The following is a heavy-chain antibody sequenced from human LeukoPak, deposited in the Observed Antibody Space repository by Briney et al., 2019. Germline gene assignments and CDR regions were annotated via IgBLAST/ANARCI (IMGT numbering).Heavy chain of an antibody. CDR3: AKGYYGDLYYYYYYMDV. CDR1: GFTFSSYA. D-gene: IGHD4-17*01. Sequence: PGGSLRLSCAASGFTFSSYAMHWVRQAPGKGLEWVSAISGSGGSTYYADSVKGRFTISRDNSKNTLYLQMNSLRAEDTAVYYCAKGYYGDLYYYYYYMDVWGKGTTVTVSS. J-gene: IGHJ6*03. CDR2: ISGSGGST. V-gene: IGHV3-23*01.